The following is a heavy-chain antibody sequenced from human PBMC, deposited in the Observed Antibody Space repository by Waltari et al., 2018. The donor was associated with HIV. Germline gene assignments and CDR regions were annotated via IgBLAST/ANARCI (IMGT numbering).Heavy chain of an antibody. Sequence: EVQLVESGGGLVQPGGSLRLSCAASGFTFSSYSMNWVRKPPGKGLGWVSYISSSSSTIYYADSVKGRFTISRDNAKNSLYLQMNSLRAEDTAVYYCARGNSSGRWAFDIWGRGTMVTVSS. J-gene: IGHJ3*02. CDR1: GFTFSSYS. V-gene: IGHV3-48*04. D-gene: IGHD6-19*01. CDR2: ISSSSSTI. CDR3: ARGNSSGRWAFDI.